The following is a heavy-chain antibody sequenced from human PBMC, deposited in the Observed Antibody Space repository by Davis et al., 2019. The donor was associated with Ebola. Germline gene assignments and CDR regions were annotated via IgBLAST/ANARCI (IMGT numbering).Heavy chain of an antibody. CDR1: GGTFSSYA. Sequence: ASVKVSCKASGGTFSSYAISWVRQAPGQRLEWMGWINAGNGNTKYSQKFQGRVTITRDTSASTAYMELSSLRSEDTAVYYCARDTIFSSGWSLWGQGTLVTVSS. CDR3: ARDTIFSSGWSL. CDR2: INAGNGNT. D-gene: IGHD6-19*01. J-gene: IGHJ4*02. V-gene: IGHV1-3*01.